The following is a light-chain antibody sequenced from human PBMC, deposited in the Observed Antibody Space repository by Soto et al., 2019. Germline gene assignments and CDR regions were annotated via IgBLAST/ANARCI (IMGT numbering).Light chain of an antibody. CDR1: QSVTNSE. CDR3: QNNGTT. J-gene: IGKJ1*01. V-gene: IGKV3-20*01. CDR2: AAS. Sequence: GGGCRSLGERVTFSCKVSQSVTNSELAWYQQKPGQAPRLLIYAASSRATGIPDRFSGGGSGTDFTLTICRREPEDSAVNYCQNNGTTFGQGSKVDI.